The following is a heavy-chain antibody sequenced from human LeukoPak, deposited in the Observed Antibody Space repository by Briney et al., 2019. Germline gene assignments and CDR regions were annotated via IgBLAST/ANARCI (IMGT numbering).Heavy chain of an antibody. CDR2: IAYDASRA. Sequence: PGRSLRLSCAGSGFTFGGYGMHWFRQTPGKGLEWVAVIAYDASRAFYADSVKGRFTISRDNSKNTMSVQMDDLRAEDTAVYYCTRYNNDHFDYWGQGTLVTVSS. CDR3: TRYNNDHFDY. D-gene: IGHD1-14*01. V-gene: IGHV3-33*01. J-gene: IGHJ4*02. CDR1: GFTFGGYG.